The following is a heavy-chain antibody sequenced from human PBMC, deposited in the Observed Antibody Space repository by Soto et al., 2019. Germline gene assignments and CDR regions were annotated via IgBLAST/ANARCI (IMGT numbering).Heavy chain of an antibody. J-gene: IGHJ4*02. Sequence: ASVKVSCKPSGYTFTSYVVHWVRLAPGQGLEWLGWINAGNGNIKYSQKFQGRVTITRDTSASTAYMELSSLESEDTAVYYCARKSHFDWSLDYWGQGTLVTVSS. CDR2: INAGNGNI. V-gene: IGHV1-3*01. CDR1: GYTFTSYV. D-gene: IGHD3-9*01. CDR3: ARKSHFDWSLDY.